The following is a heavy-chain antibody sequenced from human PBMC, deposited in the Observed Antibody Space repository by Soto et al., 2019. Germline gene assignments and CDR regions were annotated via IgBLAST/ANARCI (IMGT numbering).Heavy chain of an antibody. V-gene: IGHV3-11*01. CDR2: ISNTGSTK. J-gene: IGHJ4*02. D-gene: IGHD4-17*01. CDR1: GFSFSDYY. CDR3: ARDYYGDYILDY. Sequence: GGSLRLSCVVSGFSFSDYYMSWIRQAPGKGLEWISYISNTGSTKYYADSVKGRFTISRDNAKNSLYLQMNSLRGEDTAVYYCARDYYGDYILDYWGQGTLVTVPQ.